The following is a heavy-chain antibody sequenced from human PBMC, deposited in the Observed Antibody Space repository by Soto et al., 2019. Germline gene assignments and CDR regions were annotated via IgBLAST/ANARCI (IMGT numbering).Heavy chain of an antibody. CDR3: TKVSSGWFEP. J-gene: IGHJ5*02. CDR2: LYYSGST. CDR1: GGSITSSRYD. Sequence: PSETLSLTCTVSGGSITSSRYDWGWIRQPPGKGLEWIGSLYYSGSTYYNPSLKSRVTISVDTSKNQFSLRLNSVTAADTAVYYCTKVSSGWFEPWGQGTLVTLSS. V-gene: IGHV4-39*01. D-gene: IGHD2-8*01.